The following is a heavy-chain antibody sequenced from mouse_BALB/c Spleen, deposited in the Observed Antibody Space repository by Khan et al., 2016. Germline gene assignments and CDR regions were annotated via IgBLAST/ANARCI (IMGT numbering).Heavy chain of an antibody. Sequence: VQLQQSGAELVKPGASVKLSCIASGFNIKDTYMHWVKQRPEQGLEWIGRIDPANGNTKYDPKFQGKATITADTSSNTAYLQLSSLTSEDTAVYYCARTVVATYYAMDYWGQGTSVTVSS. J-gene: IGHJ4*01. CDR2: IDPANGNT. CDR3: ARTVVATYYAMDY. V-gene: IGHV14-3*02. D-gene: IGHD1-1*01. CDR1: GFNIKDTY.